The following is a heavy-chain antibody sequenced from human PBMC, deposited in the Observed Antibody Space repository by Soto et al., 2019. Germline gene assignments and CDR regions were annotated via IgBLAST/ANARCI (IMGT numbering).Heavy chain of an antibody. J-gene: IGHJ4*02. CDR3: ARGGGFCGGDCYKGGIDY. CDR1: GFTFSPYT. D-gene: IGHD2-21*02. V-gene: IGHV3-30-3*01. CDR2: ISYDGSTE. Sequence: VQLLESGGGVVQPGRSLRLSCAASGFTFSPYTMHWVRQAPGKGLEWVGVISYDGSTEYNPDSVKGRFTISRDNPKNTVYLQMNSLRAEDTAIYYCARGGGFCGGDCYKGGIDYWGQGTLVTVSS.